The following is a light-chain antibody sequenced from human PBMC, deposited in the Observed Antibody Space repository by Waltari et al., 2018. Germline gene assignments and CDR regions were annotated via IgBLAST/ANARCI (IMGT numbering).Light chain of an antibody. J-gene: IGLJ3*02. CDR2: RSD. CDR1: ASNIGGNL. Sequence: QSVLTQPPSASGTPGQSVTISCSGGASNIGGNLVNWYQQLPGKAPKLLIYRSDRRPSGVPARFSGSKSGTSASLAISGLQSEDEADYFWASWDDSLNGHWVFGGGTKVTVL. V-gene: IGLV1-44*01. CDR3: ASWDDSLNGHWV.